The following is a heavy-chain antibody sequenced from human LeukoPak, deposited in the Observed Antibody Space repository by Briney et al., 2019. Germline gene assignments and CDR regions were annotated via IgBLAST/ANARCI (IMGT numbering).Heavy chain of an antibody. CDR1: GFTFSSYA. V-gene: IGHV3-23*01. CDR2: ISGSGGST. J-gene: IGHJ6*02. D-gene: IGHD3-10*01. Sequence: GGSLRLSCAASGFTFSSYAMSWVRQAPGKGLEWVSAISGSGGSTYYADSVKGRFTISRDNSKNTLYLQMNSLRAEDTAVYYCAKDQYGSGSYYNSRSYGMDVWGQGTTVTVSS. CDR3: AKDQYGSGSYYNSRSYGMDV.